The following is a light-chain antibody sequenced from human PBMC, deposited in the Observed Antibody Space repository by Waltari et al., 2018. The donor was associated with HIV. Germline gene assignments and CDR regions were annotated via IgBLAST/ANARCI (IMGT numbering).Light chain of an antibody. J-gene: IGLJ3*02. V-gene: IGLV1-44*01. CDR2: NNK. Sequence: QSVLTQPPSASGTPGQKVTISCFGSSSNIEATAASWYLQLPGAAPNLLIYNNKQRPLGVPDRFSGSKSGSSASLAISGLQSEDEADYFCVAWDDSLRGWVFGGGTKLTVL. CDR1: SSNIEATA. CDR3: VAWDDSLRGWV.